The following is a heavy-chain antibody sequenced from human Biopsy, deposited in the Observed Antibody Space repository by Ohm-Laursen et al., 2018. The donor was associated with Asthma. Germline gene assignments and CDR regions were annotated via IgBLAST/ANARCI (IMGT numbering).Heavy chain of an antibody. V-gene: IGHV1-2*06. CDR1: GYTFIGCH. CDR2: INPNSGGT. D-gene: IGHD2-21*02. CDR3: ARGVDRVTGLLDHFDP. J-gene: IGHJ5*02. Sequence: GASVKVSCKASGYTFIGCHIHWMRQAPGQGLEWMGRINPNSGGTNYAQKFQGRVTMTRDTSISTAYMEVSRLRSDDTAVYYCARGVDRVTGLLDHFDPWGQGTLVTVSS.